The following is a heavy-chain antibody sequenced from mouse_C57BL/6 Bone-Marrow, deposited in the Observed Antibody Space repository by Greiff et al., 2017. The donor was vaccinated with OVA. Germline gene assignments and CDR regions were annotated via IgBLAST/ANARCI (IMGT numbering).Heavy chain of an antibody. CDR1: GYTFTSYG. CDR3: TRRGGLWLRREGFAY. D-gene: IGHD2-2*01. J-gene: IGHJ3*01. CDR2: IYPRSGNT. V-gene: IGHV1-81*01. Sequence: VKLMESGAELARPGASVKLSCKASGYTFTSYGISWVKQRTGQGLEWIGEIYPRSGNTYYNEKFKGKATLTADKSSSTAYMELRSLTSEDSAVYYCTRRGGLWLRREGFAYWGQGTLVTVSA.